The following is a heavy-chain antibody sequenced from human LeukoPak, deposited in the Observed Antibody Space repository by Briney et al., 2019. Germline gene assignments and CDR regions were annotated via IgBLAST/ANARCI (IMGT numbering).Heavy chain of an antibody. V-gene: IGHV3-33*06. D-gene: IGHD3-3*01. J-gene: IGHJ4*02. Sequence: PGGSLRLSCAASGFTFNTYGMHWVRQPPAQGLEGVAAIWFDGSVKHYSDAVKGRFTISRDNSVNTLYLQMNSLRVEDTAIYYCAKDTGVQFLEPAFWGQGTLVTVSS. CDR2: IWFDGSVK. CDR1: GFTFNTYG. CDR3: AKDTGVQFLEPAF.